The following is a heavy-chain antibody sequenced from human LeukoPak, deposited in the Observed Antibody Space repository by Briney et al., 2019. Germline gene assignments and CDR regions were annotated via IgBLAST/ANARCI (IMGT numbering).Heavy chain of an antibody. J-gene: IGHJ4*02. V-gene: IGHV1-2*02. CDR3: ATNRIGSSFDY. CDR2: IDINSGGT. Sequence: SVKVSCKASGYTFTGHYMHWVRQAPGRGLEWMGRIDINSGGTTFAQHFQGRVTLTRDTSISTGYMELSGLTSDDTAVYYCATNRIGSSFDYWGQGTLVSVSS. D-gene: IGHD6-19*01. CDR1: GYTFTGHY.